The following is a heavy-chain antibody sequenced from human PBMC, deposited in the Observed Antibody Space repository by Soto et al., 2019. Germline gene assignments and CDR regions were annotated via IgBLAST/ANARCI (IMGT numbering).Heavy chain of an antibody. Sequence: PSETLSLTCAVSGGSISSGGYSWSWIRQPPGKGLEWIGYIYHSGSTYYNPSLKSRVTISVDRSKNQFSLKLSSVTAADTAVYYCARAPLYGDYDYWGQGTLVTVSS. CDR3: ARAPLYGDYDY. J-gene: IGHJ4*02. CDR2: IYHSGST. CDR1: GGSISSGGYS. D-gene: IGHD4-17*01. V-gene: IGHV4-30-2*01.